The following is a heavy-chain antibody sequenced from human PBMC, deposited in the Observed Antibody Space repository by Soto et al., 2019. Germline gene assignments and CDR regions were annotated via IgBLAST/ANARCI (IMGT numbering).Heavy chain of an antibody. J-gene: IGHJ4*02. V-gene: IGHV3-30*18. Sequence: GGSLRLSCAASGFTFSRYGMHWVRHAPGKGLEWVAIVSSAGSNKYYADSVKGRFTVSRDNSKNTLYLQMSSRSGEDTAVYYCAKSATVTTAKYYFDYWGQGALVTVSS. CDR1: GFTFSRYG. CDR2: VSSAGSNK. D-gene: IGHD4-17*01. CDR3: AKSATVTTAKYYFDY.